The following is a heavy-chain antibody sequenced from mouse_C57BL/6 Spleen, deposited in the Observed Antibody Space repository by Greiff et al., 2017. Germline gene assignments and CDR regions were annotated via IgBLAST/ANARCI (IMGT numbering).Heavy chain of an antibody. CDR3: ARRNDSSGYPYYFDY. V-gene: IGHV1-55*01. J-gene: IGHJ2*01. D-gene: IGHD3-2*02. CDR2: IYPGSGST. Sequence: QVQLQQPGAELVKPGASVKMSCKASGYTFTSYWITWVKQRPGQGLEWIGDIYPGSGSTNYNEKFKSKATLTVDTSSSTAYMQLSSLTSEDSAVYYGARRNDSSGYPYYFDYWGQGTTLTVSS. CDR1: GYTFTSYW.